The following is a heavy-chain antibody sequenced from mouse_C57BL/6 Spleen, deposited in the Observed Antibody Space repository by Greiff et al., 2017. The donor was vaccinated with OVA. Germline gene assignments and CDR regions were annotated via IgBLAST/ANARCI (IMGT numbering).Heavy chain of an antibody. J-gene: IGHJ3*01. Sequence: QVQLQQSGPELVKPGVSVKISCKASGYAFSSSWMNWVKQRPGKGLEWIGRIYPGDGDTNYNGKFKGKATLTADKSSSTAYMQLSSLTSEDSAVYFCASYGSSTGFAYWGQGTLVTVSA. V-gene: IGHV1-82*01. CDR2: IYPGDGDT. D-gene: IGHD1-1*01. CDR1: GYAFSSSW. CDR3: ASYGSSTGFAY.